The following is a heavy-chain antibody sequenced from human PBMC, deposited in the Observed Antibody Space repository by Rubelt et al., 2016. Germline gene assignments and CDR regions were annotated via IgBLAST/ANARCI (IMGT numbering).Heavy chain of an antibody. J-gene: IGHJ6*02. Sequence: QVQLVQSGAEVKKPGASVKVSCKASGYTFTSYYMHWVRQAPGQGLEWMGIINPSGGSTSYARKFQGRVTMTRDTSTSTVYMGLSSLRSEDTAVYYCARDFPTVTTLVSDGMDVWGQGTTVTVSS. D-gene: IGHD4-17*01. CDR3: ARDFPTVTTLVSDGMDV. V-gene: IGHV1-46*01. CDR1: GYTFTSYY. CDR2: INPSGGST.